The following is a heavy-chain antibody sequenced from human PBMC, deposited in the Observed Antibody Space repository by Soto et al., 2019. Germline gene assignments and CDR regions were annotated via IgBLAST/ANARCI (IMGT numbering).Heavy chain of an antibody. CDR1: GYTFSTYY. D-gene: IGHD4-4*01. J-gene: IGHJ4*02. V-gene: IGHV1-46*01. CDR3: ARYDYNGYYFDY. CDR2: INPSGGST. Sequence: QVPLVPSGAVVKKTGASVKVSCKGSGYTFSTYYMHSVRQAPGPGYEWMGIINPSGGSTTYAQKFQGRVTMTRDTSTTTVYMELSSLKSEDTAVYYCARYDYNGYYFDYWGQGTLVTVSS.